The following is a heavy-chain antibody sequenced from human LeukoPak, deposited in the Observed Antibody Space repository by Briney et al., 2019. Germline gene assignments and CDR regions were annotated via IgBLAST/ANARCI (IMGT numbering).Heavy chain of an antibody. V-gene: IGHV3-66*02. CDR2: LYSGGHT. CDR3: ARARCDSCGYGS. D-gene: IGHD3-22*01. J-gene: IGHJ5*02. CDR1: GFTVTSSY. Sequence: PGGSLRLSCAASGFTVTSSYMSWVRQAPGKGLEWVAVLYSGGHTYYAGSVRGRLTISRDTSKNTLYLQMDSLRSEDTAEYYCARARCDSCGYGSWGQGTLVTVSS.